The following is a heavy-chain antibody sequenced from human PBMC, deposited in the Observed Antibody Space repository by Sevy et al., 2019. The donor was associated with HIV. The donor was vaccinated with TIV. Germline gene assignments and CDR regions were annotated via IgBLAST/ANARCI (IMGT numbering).Heavy chain of an antibody. CDR3: AKDRVSGTYYTGDFDY. CDR1: GFTFSTYA. CDR2: ISLSGGDT. D-gene: IGHD3-10*01. V-gene: IGHV3-23*01. J-gene: IGHJ4*02. Sequence: GGSLRLSRAASGFTFSTYAMTWVRQAPGKGLEWVSVISLSGGDTYYTDSVKGRFTISRDNSKNTLYLQMNSLRAEDTAVYDCAKDRVSGTYYTGDFDYWGQGTLVTVSS.